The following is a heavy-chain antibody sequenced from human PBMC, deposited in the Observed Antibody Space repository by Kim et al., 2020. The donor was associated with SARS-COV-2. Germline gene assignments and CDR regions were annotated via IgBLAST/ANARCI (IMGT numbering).Heavy chain of an antibody. CDR2: ITGDSSTI. Sequence: GGSLRLSCAASGFTFTDYYMSWIRQAPGKGLEWISYITGDSSTIHYADSVKGRFTISRVNANNSVYLQMNSLRAEDTAVYYCASSDYWGQGTLVTVSS. V-gene: IGHV3-11*04. J-gene: IGHJ4*02. CDR3: ASSDY. CDR1: GFTFTDYY.